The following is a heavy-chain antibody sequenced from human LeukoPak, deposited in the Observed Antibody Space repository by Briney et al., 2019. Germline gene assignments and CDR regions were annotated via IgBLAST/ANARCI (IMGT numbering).Heavy chain of an antibody. CDR3: ARKSDSLLVREGDC. CDR2: IYSGGTT. CDR1: GFTVNRNY. Sequence: PGGSLRLSCAASGFTVNRNYMIWVRQAPGKGLECVSVIYSGGTTWYADSVKGRFTISRDMNTLYLQMNSLRAEDTAVYYCARKSDSLLVREGDCWGQGTLVTVSS. D-gene: IGHD3-10*01. V-gene: IGHV3-66*01. J-gene: IGHJ4*02.